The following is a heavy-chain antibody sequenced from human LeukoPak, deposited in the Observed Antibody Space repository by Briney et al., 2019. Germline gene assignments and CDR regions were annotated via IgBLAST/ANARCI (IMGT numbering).Heavy chain of an antibody. V-gene: IGHV4-39*07. Sequence: KPSETLSLTCTVSGGSISSSSYYWSWIRQPPGKGLEWIGEINHSGSTNYNPSLKSRVTISVDTSKNQFSLKLSSVTAADTAVYYCARARQNWFDPWGQGTLVTVSS. CDR3: ARARQNWFDP. CDR2: INHSGST. CDR1: GGSISSSSYY. J-gene: IGHJ5*02.